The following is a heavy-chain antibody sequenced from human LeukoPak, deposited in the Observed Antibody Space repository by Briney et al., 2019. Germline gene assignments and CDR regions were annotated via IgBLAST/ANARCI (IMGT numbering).Heavy chain of an antibody. CDR3: ARHPTVKGITMIRGVYSYYYMDV. Sequence: GESLKISCKGSGYSFTSYWIGWVRPMPGKGLEWMGIIYPGDSDTRYSPSFQGRVTISADKSISTAYLQWSSLKASDTAMYYCARHPTVKGITMIRGVYSYYYMDVWGKGTTVTVSS. CDR2: IYPGDSDT. J-gene: IGHJ6*03. D-gene: IGHD3-10*01. CDR1: GYSFTSYW. V-gene: IGHV5-51*01.